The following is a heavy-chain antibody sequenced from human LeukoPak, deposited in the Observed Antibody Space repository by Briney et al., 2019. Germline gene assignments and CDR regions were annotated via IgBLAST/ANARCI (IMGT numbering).Heavy chain of an antibody. CDR1: GFTFSSYS. Sequence: GGSLRLSCAASGFTFSSYSMNWARQAPGKGLEWVSSISSSSSYIYYADSVKGRFTISRDNAKNSLYLQMNSLRAEDTAVYYCARDQRWELNALDFWGQGTLVTVSS. J-gene: IGHJ4*02. V-gene: IGHV3-21*01. CDR3: ARDQRWELNALDF. CDR2: ISSSSSYI. D-gene: IGHD1-26*01.